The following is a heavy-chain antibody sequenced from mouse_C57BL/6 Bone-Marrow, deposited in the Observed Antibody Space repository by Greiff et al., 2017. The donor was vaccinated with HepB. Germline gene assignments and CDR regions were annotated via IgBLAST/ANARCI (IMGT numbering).Heavy chain of an antibody. CDR2: IHPNSGST. V-gene: IGHV1-64*01. CDR1: GYTFTSYW. J-gene: IGHJ2*01. Sequence: QVQLQQPGAELVKPGASVKLSCKASGYTFTSYWMHWVKQRPGQGLEWIGMIHPNSGSTNYNEKFKSKATLTVDKSSSTAYMQLSSLTSEDAAVYYCARLGRYYFDYWGQGTTLTVSS. CDR3: ARLGRYYFDY.